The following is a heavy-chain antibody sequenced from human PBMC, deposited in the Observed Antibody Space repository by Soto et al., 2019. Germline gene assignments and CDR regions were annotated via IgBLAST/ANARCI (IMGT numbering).Heavy chain of an antibody. J-gene: IGHJ4*02. V-gene: IGHV3-30*18. Sequence: QVQLVESGGGVVQPGRSLRISCAASGFNFRNYGMHWFRQAPGKGLEWVAVISYDGSEKFYADSVKGRFTISRDNSKDTLDLQMNSLRTGDTAVYYCAKAHFDLWSGTRDYFDSWGQGSLVTVST. CDR1: GFNFRNYG. CDR2: ISYDGSEK. CDR3: AKAHFDLWSGTRDYFDS. D-gene: IGHD3-3*01.